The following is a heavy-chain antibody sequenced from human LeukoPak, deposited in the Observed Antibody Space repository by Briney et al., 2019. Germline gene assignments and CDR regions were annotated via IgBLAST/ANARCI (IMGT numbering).Heavy chain of an antibody. V-gene: IGHV7-4-1*02. CDR3: ARELSGWYRDWDDY. Sequence: ASVKVSCKASGYTFTSYAMNWVRQAPGQGLEWMGWINTNTGNPTYAQGFTGRFVFSLDTSVSTAYLQISSLKAEDTAVYYCARELSGWYRDWDDYWGQGTLVTVSS. J-gene: IGHJ4*02. D-gene: IGHD6-19*01. CDR1: GYTFTSYA. CDR2: INTNTGNP.